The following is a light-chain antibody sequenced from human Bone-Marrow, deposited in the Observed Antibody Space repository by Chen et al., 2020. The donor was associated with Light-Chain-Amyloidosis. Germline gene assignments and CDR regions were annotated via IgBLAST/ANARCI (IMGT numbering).Light chain of an antibody. V-gene: IGLV3-21*02. CDR1: NIGSTC. CDR3: QVWDRSSDRPV. J-gene: IGLJ3*02. CDR2: DDS. Sequence: SYVLTQPSSVSVAPGQTATIACGGNNIGSTCVHWYQQTPGQAPLLVVYDDSDRPSWIPERLSGSNSGNTATLTISRVEAGDEADYYCQVWDRSSDRPVFGGGTKLTVL.